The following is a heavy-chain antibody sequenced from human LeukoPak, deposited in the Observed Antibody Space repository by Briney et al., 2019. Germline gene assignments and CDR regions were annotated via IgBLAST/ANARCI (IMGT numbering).Heavy chain of an antibody. D-gene: IGHD4-17*01. Sequence: ASVKVSCKASGGTFSGYAISWVRQAPGQGLEWMGGIIPIFGTANYAQKFQGRVTITADESTSTAYMELSSLRSEDTAVYYCAIYGDYGGGYFDYWGQGTLVTVSS. CDR3: AIYGDYGGGYFDY. CDR2: IIPIFGTA. J-gene: IGHJ4*02. V-gene: IGHV1-69*01. CDR1: GGTFSGYA.